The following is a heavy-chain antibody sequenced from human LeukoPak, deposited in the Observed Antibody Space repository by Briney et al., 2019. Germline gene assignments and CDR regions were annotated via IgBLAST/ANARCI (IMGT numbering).Heavy chain of an antibody. CDR2: ITSSGSTI. CDR3: ARVQNYYDSSGYYYFDY. D-gene: IGHD3-22*01. CDR1: RFTFSDYY. J-gene: IGHJ4*02. V-gene: IGHV3-11*01. Sequence: GGSLRLSCAASRFTFSDYYMSWIRQAPGKGLEWVSYITSSGSTIYYADSVKGRFTISRDNAKNSLYLQMNSLRAEDTAVYYCARVQNYYDSSGYYYFDYWGQGTLVTVSS.